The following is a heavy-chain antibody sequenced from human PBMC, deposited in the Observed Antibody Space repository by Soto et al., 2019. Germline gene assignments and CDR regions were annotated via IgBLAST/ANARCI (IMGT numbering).Heavy chain of an antibody. CDR1: GFPFNTYG. CDR3: ARQIYSGHDWGYIVH. J-gene: IGHJ4*02. Sequence: QVQLVESGGGVVQPGMSVRLSCEASGFPFNTYGMHWVRQAPGKGLEWVAVIWHDGSVRYYADAVKGRFTISRDNSKNTQYLQMNSLRAEDTAVYFCARQIYSGHDWGYIVHWGQGTLVTVSS. V-gene: IGHV3-33*01. D-gene: IGHD5-12*01. CDR2: IWHDGSVR.